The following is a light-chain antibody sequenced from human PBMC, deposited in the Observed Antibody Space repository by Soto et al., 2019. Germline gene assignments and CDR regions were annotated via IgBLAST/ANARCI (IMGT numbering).Light chain of an antibody. V-gene: IGKV1-5*01. J-gene: IGKJ1*01. CDR1: QSINAW. CDR3: QQYHRYST. Sequence: DIQMTQAPSTISASVGDRVNITCRASQSINAWLAWYQQKPGKAPKLLIYDVSTLDSGVPSRFSGSASGTEFPLTISSLESDDFATYYCQQYHRYSTFGQGTRGDIK. CDR2: DVS.